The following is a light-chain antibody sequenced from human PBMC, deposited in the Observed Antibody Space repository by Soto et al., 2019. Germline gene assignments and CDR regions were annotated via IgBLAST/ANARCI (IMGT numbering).Light chain of an antibody. CDR1: SGRIASSY. V-gene: IGLV6-57*04. J-gene: IGLJ3*02. Sequence: NFMLTQPHSVSESPGKTVTISCTRSSGRIASSYVQWYQQRPGSAPSSVIYEDKKRPSGVPDRFSGSIDSSSNSASLTISGLRPEDEADYYCQSFGTSNSWVFGGGTKLTVL. CDR2: EDK. CDR3: QSFGTSNSWV.